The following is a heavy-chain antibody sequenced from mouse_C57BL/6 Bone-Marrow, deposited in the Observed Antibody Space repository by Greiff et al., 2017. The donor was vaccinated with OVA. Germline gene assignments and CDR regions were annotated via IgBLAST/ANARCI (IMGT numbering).Heavy chain of an antibody. V-gene: IGHV1-72*01. J-gene: IGHJ3*01. Sequence: QVQLKQPGAELVKPGASVKLSCKASGYTFTSYWMHWVKQRPGRGLEWIGRIDPNSGGTKYNEKFKSKATLTVDKPSSTAYMQLSSLTSEDSAVYYCARWADYYGSSSFAYWGQGTLVTVSA. D-gene: IGHD1-1*01. CDR3: ARWADYYGSSSFAY. CDR2: IDPNSGGT. CDR1: GYTFTSYW.